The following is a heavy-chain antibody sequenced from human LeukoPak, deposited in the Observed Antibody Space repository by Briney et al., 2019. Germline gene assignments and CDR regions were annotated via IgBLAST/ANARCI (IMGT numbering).Heavy chain of an antibody. CDR3: ARGPDTSYCSSTSCSAMPFDY. V-gene: IGHV4-34*01. CDR2: INHSGST. J-gene: IGHJ4*02. CDR1: GGSFSGYY. Sequence: SETLSLTCAVYGGSFSGYYWSWIRQPPGKGLEWIGEINHSGSTNYNPSLKSRVTISVDTSKNQFSLKLSSVTAADTAVYYCARGPDTSYCSSTSCSAMPFDYWGQGTLVTVSS. D-gene: IGHD2-2*01.